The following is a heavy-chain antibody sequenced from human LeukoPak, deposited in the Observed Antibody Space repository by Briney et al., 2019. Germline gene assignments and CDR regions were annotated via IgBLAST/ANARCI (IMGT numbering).Heavy chain of an antibody. Sequence: GGSLRLSCAASGFTFSDHYMSWIRQAPGKGLEWVSYISSSGSTIYYADSVKGRFTISRDNAKNSLYLQMYSLRAEDTAEYYCARVRDIVVVPAAIRGGYYFDYWGQGTLVTVSS. D-gene: IGHD2-2*02. J-gene: IGHJ4*02. CDR1: GFTFSDHY. V-gene: IGHV3-11*01. CDR2: ISSSGSTI. CDR3: ARVRDIVVVPAAIRGGYYFDY.